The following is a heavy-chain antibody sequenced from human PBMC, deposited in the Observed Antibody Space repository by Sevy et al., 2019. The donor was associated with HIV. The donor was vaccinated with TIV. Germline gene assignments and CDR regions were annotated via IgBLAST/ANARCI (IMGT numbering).Heavy chain of an antibody. J-gene: IGHJ4*02. Sequence: GGSLRLSCAASGFSFNLYAMTWVRQAPGKGLEWVSTISVSGGSTYYADSVKGRFTISRDNSKKMLDLQMNSLRAEDTAVYYCEAIATAGRDYWGQGTLVTVSS. V-gene: IGHV3-23*01. CDR1: GFSFNLYA. D-gene: IGHD6-13*01. CDR2: ISVSGGST. CDR3: EAIATAGRDY.